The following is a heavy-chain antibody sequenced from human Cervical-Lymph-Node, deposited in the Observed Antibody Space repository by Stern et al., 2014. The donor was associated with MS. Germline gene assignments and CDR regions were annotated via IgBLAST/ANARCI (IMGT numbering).Heavy chain of an antibody. CDR2: INPNSGGT. CDR1: GYAFNSYY. D-gene: IGHD7-27*01. J-gene: IGHJ6*02. V-gene: IGHV1-2*02. CDR3: ARGPNEHWGGHYHSNGLDV. Sequence: VQLVESGPEVKKPGASVTVSCTASGYAFNSYYLHWGRQAPGPGLERMGWINPNSGGTAYEPRFHGRVSMTRDTSIITAYMELTGLTSDDTAVYYCARGPNEHWGGHYHSNGLDVWGLGTTVTVSS.